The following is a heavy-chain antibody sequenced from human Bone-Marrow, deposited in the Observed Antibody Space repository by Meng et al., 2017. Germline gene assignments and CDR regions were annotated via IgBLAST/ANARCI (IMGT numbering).Heavy chain of an antibody. D-gene: IGHD5-18*01. CDR1: GGSFSGYY. CDR2: INHSGST. J-gene: IGHJ4*02. Sequence: QPRQGCAGLLKPSETLALTCPVYGGSFSGYYWSWIRQPPGKGLEWIGEINHSGSTNYNPSLKSRVTISVDTSKNQFSLKLSSVTAADTAVYYCARGSWLQLWLQDYWGQGTLVTVSS. V-gene: IGHV4-34*01. CDR3: ARGSWLQLWLQDY.